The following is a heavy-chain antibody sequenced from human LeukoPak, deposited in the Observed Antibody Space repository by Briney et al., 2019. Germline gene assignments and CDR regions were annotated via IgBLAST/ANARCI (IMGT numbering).Heavy chain of an antibody. Sequence: PGRSLRLSCAASGFTVSSNYMSWVRQAPGKGLEWVSVIYSGGSTYYADSVKGRFTISRDNSKNTLYLQMNSLRAEDTAVYYCATPGIAAGMDVWGQGTTVTVSS. CDR3: ATPGIAAGMDV. V-gene: IGHV3-53*01. J-gene: IGHJ6*02. CDR1: GFTVSSNY. CDR2: IYSGGST. D-gene: IGHD6-13*01.